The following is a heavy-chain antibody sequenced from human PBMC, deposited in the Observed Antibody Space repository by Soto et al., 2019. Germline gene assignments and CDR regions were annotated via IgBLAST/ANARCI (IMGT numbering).Heavy chain of an antibody. J-gene: IGHJ5*02. V-gene: IGHV4-38-2*01. Sequence: SETLSLTCAVSGYSISSGLYWGWIRQPPGKGLEWIGTIYRGGITYYNPSLRSRVTISIDTSKNHFSLRLSSVTATDTAVYFCAIGNPDWFDPWGQGTLVTVS. CDR1: GYSISSGLY. CDR3: AIGNPDWFDP. CDR2: IYRGGIT. D-gene: IGHD1-1*01.